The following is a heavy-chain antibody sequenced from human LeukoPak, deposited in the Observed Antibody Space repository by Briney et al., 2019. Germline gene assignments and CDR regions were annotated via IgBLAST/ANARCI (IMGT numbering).Heavy chain of an antibody. J-gene: IGHJ4*02. V-gene: IGHV4-59*01. CDR3: ARGETTIFGVVTVFDY. Sequence: SETLSLTCTVSGASIGSYYWSWIRQPPGKGLEWIGYIYYSGSTNYNPSLKSRVTISLDTSKNQFSLKLSSVTAADTAVYCCARGETTIFGVVTVFDYWGQGTLVTVSS. D-gene: IGHD3-3*01. CDR2: IYYSGST. CDR1: GASIGSYY.